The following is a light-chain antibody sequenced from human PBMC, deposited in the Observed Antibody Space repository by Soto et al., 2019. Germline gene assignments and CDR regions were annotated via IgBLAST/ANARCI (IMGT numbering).Light chain of an antibody. J-gene: IGKJ4*01. CDR1: QAISSA. CDR2: DAS. CDR3: QQYNSYSALT. Sequence: ANQLTQSPSSLSASVGDRVTITCRASQAISSALAWYQQKPGKPPKLLIYDASTLQSGVPSRFSGTASGTDFTLTINSLQPEDFATYYCQQYNSYSALTFGGGTKVDIK. V-gene: IGKV1-13*02.